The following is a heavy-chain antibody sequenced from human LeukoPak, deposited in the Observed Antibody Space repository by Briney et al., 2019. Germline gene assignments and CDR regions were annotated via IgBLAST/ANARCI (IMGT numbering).Heavy chain of an antibody. CDR3: ARDFGYYYGSGSAFDI. CDR1: GYTFTGYY. V-gene: IGHV1-2*02. D-gene: IGHD3-10*01. J-gene: IGHJ3*02. CDR2: INPNSGGT. Sequence: ASVKVSCKASGYTFTGYYIHWVRQAPGQGLEWMGWINPNSGGTNYAQKFQGRVTMTRDTSISTAYMELSRLRSDDTAVYYCARDFGYYYGSGSAFDIWGQGTMVTVSS.